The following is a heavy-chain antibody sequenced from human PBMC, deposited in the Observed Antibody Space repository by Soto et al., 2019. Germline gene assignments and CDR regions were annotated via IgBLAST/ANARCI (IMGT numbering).Heavy chain of an antibody. CDR2: IYHRGST. CDR1: GGSISSENW. D-gene: IGHD5-12*01. V-gene: IGHV4-4*02. CDR3: AKNGYTRFDY. J-gene: IGHJ4*02. Sequence: QVQLQESGPGLVKPSGTLSLTCAVSGGSISSENWWSWVRQSPGKGLEWIGEIYHRGSTNHSPSLKSRVSISVDKSKNQFSLNLTSVTAADTAVYYFAKNGYTRFDYWGQGILVTVSS.